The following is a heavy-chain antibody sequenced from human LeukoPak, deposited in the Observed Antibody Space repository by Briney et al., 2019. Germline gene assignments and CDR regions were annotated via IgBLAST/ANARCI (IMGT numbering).Heavy chain of an antibody. D-gene: IGHD1-26*01. CDR2: ISSSGSTI. Sequence: GGSLRLSCAASGFTFSSYWMHWVRQAPGKGLEWVSYISSSGSTIYYADSVKGRFTISRDNAKNSLYLQMNSLRAEDTAVYYCARGGSYYNPNFDYWGQGTLVTVSS. J-gene: IGHJ4*02. CDR3: ARGGSYYNPNFDY. CDR1: GFTFSSYW. V-gene: IGHV3-48*04.